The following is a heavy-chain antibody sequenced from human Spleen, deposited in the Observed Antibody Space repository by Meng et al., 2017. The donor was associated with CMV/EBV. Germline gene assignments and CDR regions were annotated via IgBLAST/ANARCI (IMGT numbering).Heavy chain of an antibody. V-gene: IGHV1-18*01. D-gene: IGHD5-18*01. CDR3: ARDQRGYSFGYYYYYGMDV. CDR2: ISIYNTNT. CDR1: GYTFISYG. Sequence: ASVKVSCKASGYTFISYGISWVRQAPGQGLEWMGWISIYNTNTYYAQNLQDRVTMTIDTSTSTAYMELRSLRSDDTAVYYCARDQRGYSFGYYYYYGMDVWGQGTTVTVSS. J-gene: IGHJ6*02.